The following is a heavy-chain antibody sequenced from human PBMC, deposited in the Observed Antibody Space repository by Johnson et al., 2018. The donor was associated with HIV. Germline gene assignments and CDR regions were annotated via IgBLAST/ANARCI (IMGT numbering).Heavy chain of an antibody. Sequence: QLVESGGGVVQPGRSLRLSCAASGFTFSSYAMHWVRQVPGKGLEWVSGITWSGGGTTYADSVKGRFTVSSDNAKNSLYLQMNSLRAEDTAVYYCAKLVGDYVSNAFDIWGQGTMVTVSS. CDR3: AKLVGDYVSNAFDI. D-gene: IGHD4-17*01. J-gene: IGHJ3*02. CDR1: GFTFSSYA. CDR2: ITWSGGGT. V-gene: IGHV3-9*01.